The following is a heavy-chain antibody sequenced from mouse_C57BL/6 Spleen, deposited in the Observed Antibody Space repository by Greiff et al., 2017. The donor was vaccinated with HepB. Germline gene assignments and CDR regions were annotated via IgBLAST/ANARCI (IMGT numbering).Heavy chain of an antibody. D-gene: IGHD2-3*01. CDR2: IDPETGGT. V-gene: IGHV1-15*01. CDR3: TRGGILYDGYYGFAY. CDR1: GYTFTDYE. J-gene: IGHJ3*01. Sequence: QVHVKQSGAELVRPGASVTLSCKASGYTFTDYEMHWVKQTPVHGLEWIGAIDPETGGTAYNQKFKGKAILTADKSSSTAYMELRSLTSEDSAVYYCTRGGILYDGYYGFAYWGQGTLVTVSA.